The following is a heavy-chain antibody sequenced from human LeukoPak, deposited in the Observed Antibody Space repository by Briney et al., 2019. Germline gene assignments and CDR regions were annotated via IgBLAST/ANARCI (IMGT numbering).Heavy chain of an antibody. J-gene: IGHJ6*02. CDR1: GYTFTSYD. Sequence: ASVKVSCKASGYTFTSYDINWVRQATGQGLEWMGWMNPNSGNTGYAQKFQGRVTMTRNTSISTAYMELSSLRSEDTAVYYCARDCGENYYYYGMDVWGQGTTVTVSS. D-gene: IGHD4-17*01. CDR2: MNPNSGNT. CDR3: ARDCGENYYYYGMDV. V-gene: IGHV1-8*01.